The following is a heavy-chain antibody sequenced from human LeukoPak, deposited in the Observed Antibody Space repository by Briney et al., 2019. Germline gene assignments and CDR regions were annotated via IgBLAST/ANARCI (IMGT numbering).Heavy chain of an antibody. CDR1: GGSISSGGYY. CDR3: ARAPLYGGHADWFDP. Sequence: PSQTLSLTCTVSGGSISSGGYYWTWIRQHPGKGLEWSGFIYYSGSTFYNPSLKSRVTISVDTSKNQFSLKLTSVTAADTAVYYCARAPLYGGHADWFDPWGQGTLVTVSS. D-gene: IGHD4-23*01. J-gene: IGHJ5*02. CDR2: IYYSGST. V-gene: IGHV4-31*03.